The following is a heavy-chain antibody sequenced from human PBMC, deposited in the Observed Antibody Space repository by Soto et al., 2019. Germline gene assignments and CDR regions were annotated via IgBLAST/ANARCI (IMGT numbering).Heavy chain of an antibody. CDR3: ARDEALIADFRHYYYGMDV. CDR1: RYTFTGYY. V-gene: IGHV1-2*04. J-gene: IGHJ6*02. D-gene: IGHD6-13*01. CDR2: INPNSGGT. Sequence: GASVKVSCKASRYTFTGYYMHWVRQAPGQGLEWMGWINPNSGGTNYAQKFQGWVTMTRDTSISTAYMELSRLRSDDTAVYYCARDEALIADFRHYYYGMDVWGQGTTVTVSS.